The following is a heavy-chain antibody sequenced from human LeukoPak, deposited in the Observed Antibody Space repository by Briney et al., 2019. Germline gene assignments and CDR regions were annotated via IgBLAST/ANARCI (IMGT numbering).Heavy chain of an antibody. V-gene: IGHV3-74*01. Sequence: QSGGSLRLSCADSGFTLSTYWVHWVRQPPGKGLVWVSRINPDGDITNYADSVRGRSTISRDNAKNTLYLQMNSLRAEDTAVYYCARDFTGYSDIWGQGTLVTVSS. CDR1: GFTLSTYW. CDR3: ARDFTGYSDI. J-gene: IGHJ4*02. D-gene: IGHD5-12*01. CDR2: INPDGDIT.